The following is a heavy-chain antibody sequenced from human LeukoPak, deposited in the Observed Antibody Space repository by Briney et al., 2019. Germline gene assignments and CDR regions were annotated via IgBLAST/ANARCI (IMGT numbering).Heavy chain of an antibody. J-gene: IGHJ3*02. Sequence: PGGSLRLSCAASGFTVSSNYMSWVRQAPGKGLEWVSIIYSGGSTYYADSVKGRFAISRDNSKNALYLQMNSLRAEDTAVYYCARSAVAGDDAFDIWGQGTMVTVSS. CDR2: IYSGGST. V-gene: IGHV3-66*01. CDR1: GFTVSSNY. CDR3: ARSAVAGDDAFDI. D-gene: IGHD6-19*01.